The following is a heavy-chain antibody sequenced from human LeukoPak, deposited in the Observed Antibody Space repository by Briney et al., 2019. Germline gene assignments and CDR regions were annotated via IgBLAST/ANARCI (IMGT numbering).Heavy chain of an antibody. CDR2: ISYDGSNK. CDR1: GFTFSSYG. Sequence: QPGRSLRLSCAASGFTFSSYGMHWVRQAPGKGLEWVAVISYDGSNKYYADSVKGRFTISRDNSKNTLYLQMNSLRAEDTAVYYCAKGGSSWVFDYWGQGTLVTVSS. J-gene: IGHJ4*02. CDR3: AKGGSSWVFDY. V-gene: IGHV3-30*18. D-gene: IGHD6-13*01.